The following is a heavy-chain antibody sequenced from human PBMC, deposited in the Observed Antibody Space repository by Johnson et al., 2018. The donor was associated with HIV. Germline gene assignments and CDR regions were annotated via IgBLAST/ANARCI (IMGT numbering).Heavy chain of an antibody. CDR2: INWNGGST. Sequence: VQLVESGGGVVRPGGSLRLSCAASGFTFDDYGMSWVRQAPGKGLEWVSGINWNGGSTGYADSVKGRFTISRDNAKNSLYLQMNSLRAEDTALYYCARGGVRIYGDYGDSREAFDIWGQGTMVTVSS. CDR1: GFTFDDYG. J-gene: IGHJ3*02. V-gene: IGHV3-20*04. CDR3: ARGGVRIYGDYGDSREAFDI. D-gene: IGHD4-17*01.